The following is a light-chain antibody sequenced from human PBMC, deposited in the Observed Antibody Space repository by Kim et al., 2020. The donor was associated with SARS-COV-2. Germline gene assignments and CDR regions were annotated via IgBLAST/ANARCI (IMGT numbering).Light chain of an antibody. CDR3: NSRDSSGNHVV. V-gene: IGLV3-19*01. Sequence: AMGKKVRNTSKGDRLRSYYASWYKKKPGQAPVLVIYGKNNRPSGIPDRLSGSSSGKTASLTITGAQAEDEADYYCNSRDSSGNHVVFGGGTKLTVL. CDR1: RLRSYY. J-gene: IGLJ2*01. CDR2: GKN.